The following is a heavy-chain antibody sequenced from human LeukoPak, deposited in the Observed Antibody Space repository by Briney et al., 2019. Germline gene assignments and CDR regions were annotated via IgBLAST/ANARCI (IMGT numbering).Heavy chain of an antibody. V-gene: IGHV4-34*01. D-gene: IGHD6-19*01. CDR1: GGSFSGYY. Sequence: SETLSLTCAVYGGSFSGYYWSWIRQPPGKGLEWIGEINHSGSTNYNPSLKSRVTISVDTSKNQFSLKLSSVTAADTAVYYRARGYSSGQGYFDYWGQGTLVTVSS. CDR3: ARGYSSGQGYFDY. J-gene: IGHJ4*02. CDR2: INHSGST.